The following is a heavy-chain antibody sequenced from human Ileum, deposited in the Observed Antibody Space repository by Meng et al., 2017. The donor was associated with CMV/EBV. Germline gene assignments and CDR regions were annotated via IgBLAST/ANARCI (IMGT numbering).Heavy chain of an antibody. D-gene: IGHD3-22*01. CDR2: IKEDGSQR. J-gene: IGHJ6*02. V-gene: IGHV3-7*01. CDR1: GFAFSSYW. CDR3: GRDGSPAYYYDSYGMDV. Sequence: GESLKISCAASGFAFSSYWMDWVRQAPGKGLEWVATIKEDGSQRYFVDSVKGRFTVSRDNAKNSLYLQMSSLRVEDTAMYYCGRDGSPAYYYDSYGMDVWGQGTTVTVSS.